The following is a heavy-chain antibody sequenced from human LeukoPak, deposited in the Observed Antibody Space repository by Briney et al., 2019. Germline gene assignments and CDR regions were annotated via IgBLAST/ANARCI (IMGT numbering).Heavy chain of an antibody. Sequence: SETLSLTRSVSGGSISSHYWRWTRQPPGRGLEWMGYLYYSGSTNYNPPLKSRVTISVDTSNNQFSLKLSSVTAADTAVYYCARGSWDGYNSYYFDYWGQGTLVTVSS. J-gene: IGHJ4*02. CDR2: LYYSGST. CDR1: GGSISSHY. CDR3: ARGSWDGYNSYYFDY. D-gene: IGHD5-24*01. V-gene: IGHV4-59*11.